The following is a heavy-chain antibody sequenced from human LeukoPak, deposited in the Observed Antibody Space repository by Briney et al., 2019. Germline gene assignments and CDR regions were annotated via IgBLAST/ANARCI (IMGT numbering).Heavy chain of an antibody. Sequence: SSETLSLTCAVYGGPFSGYYWSWIRQPPGKGLEWIGEINHSGSTNYNPSLKSRVTISVDTSKNQFSLKLSSVTAADTAVYYCASHKGFWGQGTLVTVSS. CDR3: ASHKGF. V-gene: IGHV4-34*01. CDR2: INHSGST. J-gene: IGHJ4*02. CDR1: GGPFSGYY.